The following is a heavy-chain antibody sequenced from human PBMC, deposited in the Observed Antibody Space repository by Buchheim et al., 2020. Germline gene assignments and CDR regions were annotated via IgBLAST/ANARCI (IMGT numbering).Heavy chain of an antibody. CDR3: AREKYYYDSSGYQDYYYYYGMDV. CDR1: GFTFSSYG. J-gene: IGHJ6*02. D-gene: IGHD3-22*01. Sequence: VQLVESGGGVVQPGRSLRLSCAASGFTFSSYGMHWVRQAPGKGLEWVAVIWYDGSNKYYADSVKGRFTISRDNSKNTLYLQMNSLRAEDTAVYYCAREKYYYDSSGYQDYYYYYGMDVWGQGTT. CDR2: IWYDGSNK. V-gene: IGHV3-33*01.